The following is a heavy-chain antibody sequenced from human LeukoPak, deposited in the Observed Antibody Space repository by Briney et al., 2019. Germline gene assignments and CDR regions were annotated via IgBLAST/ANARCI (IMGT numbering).Heavy chain of an antibody. CDR1: GGSIRTSGYY. V-gene: IGHV4-31*03. Sequence: SETLSLTCTVSGGSIRTSGYYWSWIRQHSGKGLEWIGYIDYSGSTYYNPSLKSRVTMSVDTSKNQFSLKLSSVTAADTAVYYCARCGWDGYNKYYFDYWGQGTLVTVSS. D-gene: IGHD5-24*01. J-gene: IGHJ4*02. CDR2: IDYSGST. CDR3: ARCGWDGYNKYYFDY.